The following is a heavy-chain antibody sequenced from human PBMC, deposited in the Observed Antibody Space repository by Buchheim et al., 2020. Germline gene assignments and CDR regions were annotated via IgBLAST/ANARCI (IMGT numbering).Heavy chain of an antibody. V-gene: IGHV3-23*04. CDR1: GFTFSSYA. CDR2: ISGSGGST. D-gene: IGHD3-9*01. CDR3: AKDGRPYYDILTGYSVIPPEY. Sequence: EVQLVESGGGLVQPGGSLRLSCAASGFTFSSYAMSWVRQAPGKGLEWVSAISGSGGSTYYADSVKGRVTISRDNSKNTLYLQMNSLRAEDTAVYYCAKDGRPYYDILTGYSVIPPEYWGQGTL. J-gene: IGHJ4*02.